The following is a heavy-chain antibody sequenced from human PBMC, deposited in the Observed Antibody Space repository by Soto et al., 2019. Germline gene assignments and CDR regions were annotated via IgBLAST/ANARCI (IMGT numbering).Heavy chain of an antibody. V-gene: IGHV2-5*01. D-gene: IGHD6-13*01. J-gene: IGHJ4*02. CDR3: AQKPDSSSWKDYSFDY. CDR1: GFSLSSSGRG. Sequence: VAGPTLVNPTQTLTLTCTFSGFSLSSSGRGVGWIRQPPGKALEWLALIYWNDEKRYSPSLKSRLTFTKDTSKNQVVLTMTNMDPVDTATYSCAQKPDSSSWKDYSFDYWGQGPLVTVSS. CDR2: IYWNDEK.